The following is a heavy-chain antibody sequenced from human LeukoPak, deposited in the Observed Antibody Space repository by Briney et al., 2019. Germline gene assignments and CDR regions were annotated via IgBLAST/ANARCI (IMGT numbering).Heavy chain of an antibody. CDR1: GGTFSSYA. CDR2: IIPIFGTA. Sequence: SVKVSCKASGGTFSSYAISWVRQAPGQGLEWMGGIIPIFGTANYAQKSQGRVTITADESTSTAYMELSSLRSEDTAVYYCARGGSGSYHTAYYYYGMDVWGQGTTVTVSS. CDR3: ARGGSGSYHTAYYYYGMDV. V-gene: IGHV1-69*01. J-gene: IGHJ6*02. D-gene: IGHD3-10*01.